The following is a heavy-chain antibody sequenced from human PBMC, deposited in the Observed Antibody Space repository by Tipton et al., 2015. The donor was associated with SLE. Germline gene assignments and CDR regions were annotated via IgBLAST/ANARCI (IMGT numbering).Heavy chain of an antibody. CDR1: GFPFTDYN. CDR2: LEHFGDKK. CDR3: AKNSYYDGTGYYYVFDY. V-gene: IGHV3-30-3*02. Sequence: SLRLSCEASGFPFTDYNMHWVRQVPGKGLEWVGFLEHFGDKKDYADSVKGRFTISRDNSKNTLYLQMNSLRAEDTAVYYCAKNSYYDGTGYYYVFDYWGQGTLVTVSS. J-gene: IGHJ4*02. D-gene: IGHD3-22*01.